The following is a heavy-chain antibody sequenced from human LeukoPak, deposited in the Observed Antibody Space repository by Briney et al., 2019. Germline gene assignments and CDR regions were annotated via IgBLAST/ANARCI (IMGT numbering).Heavy chain of an antibody. CDR2: IYHSGST. V-gene: IGHV4-38-2*02. D-gene: IGHD3-22*01. J-gene: IGHJ3*02. CDR3: ARALGDWGGYYYHDAFDI. CDR1: GYSISSDYY. Sequence: KTSETLSLTCTVSGYSISSDYYWGWIRQPPGKGLEWIGSIYHSGSTYYNPSLKSRVTISVDTSKNQFSLRLSSVTAADTAVYYCARALGDWGGYYYHDAFDIWGQGTMVTVSS.